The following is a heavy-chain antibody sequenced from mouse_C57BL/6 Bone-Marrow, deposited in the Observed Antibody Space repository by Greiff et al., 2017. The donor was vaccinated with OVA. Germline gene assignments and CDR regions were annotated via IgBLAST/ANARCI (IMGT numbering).Heavy chain of an antibody. CDR1: GYTFTSYW. D-gene: IGHD3-3*01. Sequence: VQLQQPGAELVKPGASVKLSCKASGYTFTSYWMNWVKQRPGRGLEWIGGIDPNSGGTKYNEKFKSKATLTVDKPSSTAYMQLSSLTSEDSAVYYCAREGTRDDYWGQGTTLTVSS. V-gene: IGHV1-72*01. J-gene: IGHJ2*01. CDR2: IDPNSGGT. CDR3: AREGTRDDY.